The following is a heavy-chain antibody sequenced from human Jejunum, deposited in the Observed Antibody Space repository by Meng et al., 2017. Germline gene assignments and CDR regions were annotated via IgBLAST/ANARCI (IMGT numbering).Heavy chain of an antibody. J-gene: IGHJ3*02. Sequence: GGSLRLSCATSGFTFRDFAMHWVRQAPVNRLEWVSSITWDGFTTYYADSVKGRFTVSRDNNKDSLYLQMSSLKPEDTAVYYCAALGTIVGALDIWGQGTMVTVSS. D-gene: IGHD1-26*01. CDR3: AALGTIVGALDI. CDR2: ITWDGFTT. CDR1: GFTFRDFA. V-gene: IGHV3-43D*03.